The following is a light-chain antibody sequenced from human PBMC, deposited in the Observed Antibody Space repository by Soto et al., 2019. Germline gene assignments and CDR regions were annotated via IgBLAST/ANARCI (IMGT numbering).Light chain of an antibody. Sequence: DIQMTQSPSSLSASVGDRVTITCRASQDINNYLAWYQQKPGKPPKLLIYAASTLQSGVPSRFIGGGSGTDFSLTINSLQPEDVATYYCQRYNNGPPVTFGRGTKV. CDR3: QRYNNGPPVT. CDR1: QDINNY. J-gene: IGKJ3*01. V-gene: IGKV1-27*01. CDR2: AAS.